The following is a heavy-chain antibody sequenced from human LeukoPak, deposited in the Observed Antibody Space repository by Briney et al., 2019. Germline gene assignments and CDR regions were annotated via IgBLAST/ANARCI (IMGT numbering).Heavy chain of an antibody. J-gene: IGHJ5*02. D-gene: IGHD2/OR15-2a*01. CDR2: IWYDGSNK. V-gene: IGHV3-33*01. Sequence: GRSLRLSCAASGFTFSSYGMHWVRQAPGKGLEWVAVIWYDGSNKYYADSVKGRFTISRDNSKNTLYLQMNSLRAEDTAVYYCARQVVVGWLLSPPENWFDPWGQGTLVTVSS. CDR1: GFTFSSYG. CDR3: ARQVVVGWLLSPPENWFDP.